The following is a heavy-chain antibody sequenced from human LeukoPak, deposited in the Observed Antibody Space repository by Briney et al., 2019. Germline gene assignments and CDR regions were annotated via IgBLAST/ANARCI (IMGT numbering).Heavy chain of an antibody. D-gene: IGHD3-10*01. Sequence: PGGSLRLSCAASGFTFSSYAMSWVRQAPGKGLEWVSAISGSGGSTYYADSVKGRFTISRDNSKNTLYLQMNSLRAEDTAVYYCAKDSGSYYYYYYYMDVWGKGTTVTVSS. CDR3: AKDSGSYYYYYYYMDV. J-gene: IGHJ6*03. V-gene: IGHV3-23*01. CDR2: ISGSGGST. CDR1: GFTFSSYA.